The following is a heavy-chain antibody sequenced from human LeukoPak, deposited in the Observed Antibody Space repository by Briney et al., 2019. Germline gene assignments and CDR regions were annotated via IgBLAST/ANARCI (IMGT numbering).Heavy chain of an antibody. D-gene: IGHD6-6*01. Sequence: ASVKVSCKSCGYIFTSYDINWVRQATGQGLEWMGWMNPNSGNTGYAQKFQGRVTMTRNTSISTAYMELSSLRSEDTAVYYCARGAYSSSAAYYYYYMDVWGKGTTVTVSS. J-gene: IGHJ6*03. CDR3: ARGAYSSSAAYYYYYMDV. V-gene: IGHV1-8*01. CDR1: GYIFTSYD. CDR2: MNPNSGNT.